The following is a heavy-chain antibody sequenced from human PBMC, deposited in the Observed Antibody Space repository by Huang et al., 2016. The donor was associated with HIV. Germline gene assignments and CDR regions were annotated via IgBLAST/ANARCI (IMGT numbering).Heavy chain of an antibody. Sequence: QRKIHESGPGLVRPSGTLSLTCTVSDVPVTRGSYYWAWLRQSPGRGLKWIGSFPHNGNVYYHPSIKSRVTIAVGSSNSHLSLTMTSVTTADSAIYYCARQWGRLTGFLKWFPYYYDYWGQGVRVTVPS. D-gene: IGHD3-22*01. V-gene: IGHV4-39*01. J-gene: IGHJ4*02. CDR3: ARQWGRLTGFLKWFPYYYDY. CDR2: FPHNGNV. CDR1: DVPVTRGSYY.